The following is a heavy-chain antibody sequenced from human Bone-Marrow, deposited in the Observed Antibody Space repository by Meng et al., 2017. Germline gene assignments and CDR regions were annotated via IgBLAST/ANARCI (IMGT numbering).Heavy chain of an antibody. CDR2: ISSSGSTI. Sequence: GGPLRLSCAASGFTFSDYYMSWIRQAPGKGLEWVSYISSSGSTIYYADSVKGRFTISRDNAKNSLYLQMNSLRAEDTAVYYCARVNRWGYSYGYSDIWGQGTMVTVSS. CDR3: ARVNRWGYSYGYSDI. J-gene: IGHJ3*02. V-gene: IGHV3-11*01. CDR1: GFTFSDYY. D-gene: IGHD5-18*01.